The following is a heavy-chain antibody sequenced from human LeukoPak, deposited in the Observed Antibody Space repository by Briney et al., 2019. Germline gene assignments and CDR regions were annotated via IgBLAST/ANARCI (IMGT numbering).Heavy chain of an antibody. D-gene: IGHD3-10*01. CDR1: GYSLTNYG. Sequence: ASVKVSCKASGYSLTNYGVSWVRQAPGQGLEWMGWISRYNDNTNYAQKLQGRVTMTTDTSTSTDYMELRSLRSDDTAVYYCARVRSITMVGGSFDYWGQGTLVTVSS. CDR3: ARVRSITMVGGSFDY. J-gene: IGHJ4*02. V-gene: IGHV1-18*01. CDR2: ISRYNDNT.